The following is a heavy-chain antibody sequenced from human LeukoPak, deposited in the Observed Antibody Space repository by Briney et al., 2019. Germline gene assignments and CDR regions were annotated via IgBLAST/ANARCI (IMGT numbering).Heavy chain of an antibody. Sequence: ALVKVSCKASGYNFTGYYLHWVRQAPGQGLEWMGWINPNTGGTNYAQKFQGRVTMTRDTSISTAYMELSRLRSDDTAVYYCARFYSGYGNYYYYMDVWGKGTTVTVSS. V-gene: IGHV1-2*02. CDR3: ARFYSGYGNYYYYMDV. CDR2: INPNTGGT. CDR1: GYNFTGYY. D-gene: IGHD5-12*01. J-gene: IGHJ6*03.